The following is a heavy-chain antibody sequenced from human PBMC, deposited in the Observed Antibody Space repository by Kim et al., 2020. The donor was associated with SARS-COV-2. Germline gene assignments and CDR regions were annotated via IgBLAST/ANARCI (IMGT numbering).Heavy chain of an antibody. D-gene: IGHD2-15*01. Sequence: GGSLRLSCAASGFTFSSYSMNWVRQAPGKGLEWVSSISSSSSYIYYADSVKGRFTISRDNAKNSLYLQMNSLRAEDTAVYYCAIFKSSWERIDYWGQGTLVTVSS. CDR1: GFTFSSYS. CDR2: ISSSSSYI. V-gene: IGHV3-21*01. J-gene: IGHJ4*02. CDR3: AIFKSSWERIDY.